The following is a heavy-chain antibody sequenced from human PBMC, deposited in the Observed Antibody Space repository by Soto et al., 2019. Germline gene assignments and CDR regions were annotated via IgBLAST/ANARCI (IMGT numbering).Heavy chain of an antibody. CDR1: GYTFTSYA. V-gene: IGHV1-3*01. CDR2: INAGNGNA. Sequence: GASVKVSCKASGYTFTSYAIHWVRQAPGQRLEWMGWINAGNGNAKYSQKFQGRVTITRDTSASTAYVELSSLSSDDTAVYYCARASYYYESSGYYPDDWGQGTLVTVSS. J-gene: IGHJ4*02. D-gene: IGHD3-22*01. CDR3: ARASYYYESSGYYPDD.